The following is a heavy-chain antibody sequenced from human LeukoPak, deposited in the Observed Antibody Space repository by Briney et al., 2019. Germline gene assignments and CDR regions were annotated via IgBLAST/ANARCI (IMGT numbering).Heavy chain of an antibody. CDR2: ISSSGSTI. V-gene: IGHV3-48*03. J-gene: IGHJ5*02. Sequence: PGGSLRLSCAASGFTFSSYEMNWVRQAPGKGLEWVSYISSSGSTIYYADSVKGRFTISRDNAKNSLYLQMNSLRAEDTAGYYCARAASITIFGVALGFDPWGQGTLVTVSS. D-gene: IGHD3-3*01. CDR1: GFTFSSYE. CDR3: ARAASITIFGVALGFDP.